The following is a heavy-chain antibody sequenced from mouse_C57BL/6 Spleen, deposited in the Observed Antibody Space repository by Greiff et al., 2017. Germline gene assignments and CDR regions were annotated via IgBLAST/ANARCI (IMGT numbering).Heavy chain of an antibody. V-gene: IGHV1-54*01. Sequence: VKLQESGAELVRPGTSVKVSCKASGYAFTNYLIEWVKQRPGQGLEWIGVINPGSGGTNYNEKFKGKATLTADKSSSTAYRQLSSLTSEDSAVYFCAREGDYGNYVGNYFDYWGQGTTLTVST. CDR2: INPGSGGT. J-gene: IGHJ2*01. CDR3: AREGDYGNYVGNYFDY. CDR1: GYAFTNYL. D-gene: IGHD2-1*01.